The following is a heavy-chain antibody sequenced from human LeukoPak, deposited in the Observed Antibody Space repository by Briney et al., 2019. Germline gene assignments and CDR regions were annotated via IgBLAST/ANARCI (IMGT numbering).Heavy chain of an antibody. CDR3: ARGLYSSPYWYFDL. CDR1: GYAFSSYA. Sequence: ASVKVSCKASGYAFSSYAISWVRQAPGQGFEWMGGIIPIFGTANYAQKFQGRVTITADESTSTAYMELSSLRSEDTAVYYCARGLYSSPYWYFDLWGRGTLVTVSS. V-gene: IGHV1-69*13. J-gene: IGHJ2*01. CDR2: IIPIFGTA. D-gene: IGHD6-13*01.